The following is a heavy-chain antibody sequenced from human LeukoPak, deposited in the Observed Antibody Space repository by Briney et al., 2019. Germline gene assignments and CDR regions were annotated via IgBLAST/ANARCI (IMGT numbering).Heavy chain of an antibody. CDR2: MQPYSGNT. V-gene: IGHV1-8*01. CDR3: ARGSATVTAKIDY. Sequence: ASVKVSCKASGYTFSIYDINLVRQAPGQGLEWLACMQPYSGNTDYAQKFQGRLTMTRNSSTNTVYMELSSLTSDDTAVYYCARGSATVTAKIDYWGQGTLVTVSS. D-gene: IGHD2-21*02. J-gene: IGHJ4*02. CDR1: GYTFSIYD.